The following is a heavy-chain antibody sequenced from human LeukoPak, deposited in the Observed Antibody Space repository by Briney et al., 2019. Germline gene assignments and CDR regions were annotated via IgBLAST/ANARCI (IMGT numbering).Heavy chain of an antibody. J-gene: IGHJ4*02. D-gene: IGHD6-19*01. CDR2: ISSSSSNI. Sequence: GGSLRLSCAASGFTFSTYSMNWVRQAPGKGLEWVSYISSSSSNIYYTDSVKGRFTISRDNAKNSLYLQMNSLRAEDTAVYYCARENSSGWYVPFDYWGQGTLVTVSS. CDR1: GFTFSTYS. CDR3: ARENSSGWYVPFDY. V-gene: IGHV3-48*04.